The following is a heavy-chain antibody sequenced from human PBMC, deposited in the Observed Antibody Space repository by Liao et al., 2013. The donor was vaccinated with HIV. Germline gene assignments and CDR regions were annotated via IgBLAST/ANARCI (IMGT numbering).Heavy chain of an antibody. CDR1: GGSFSGYY. V-gene: IGHV4-34*01. CDR2: INHSGST. CDR3: ARDRRYYDSSGYYLI. Sequence: QVQLQQWGAGLLKPSETLSLTCAVYGGSFSGYYWSWIRQPPGKGLEWIGEINHSGSTNYNPSLKSRVTISVDTSKNQFSLKLSSVTAADTAVYYCARDRRYYDSSGYYLIWGQGTLVTVSS. J-gene: IGHJ4*02. D-gene: IGHD3-22*01.